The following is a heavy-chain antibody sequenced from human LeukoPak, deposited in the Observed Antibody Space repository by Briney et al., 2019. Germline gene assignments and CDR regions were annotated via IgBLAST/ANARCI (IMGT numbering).Heavy chain of an antibody. V-gene: IGHV1-18*01. D-gene: IGHD1-26*01. CDR3: ARVGATYGDPLEYDY. J-gene: IGHJ4*02. CDR1: GYSFATYA. CDR2: ISGYNGKT. Sequence: ASVKVSCKASGYSFATYAITWVRQAPGLGLEWMGWISGYNGKTNYAPKLQGRLTMTTDTSTSTAYMELRCLRSDDTAMYYCARVGATYGDPLEYDYWGQGTLVTVSS.